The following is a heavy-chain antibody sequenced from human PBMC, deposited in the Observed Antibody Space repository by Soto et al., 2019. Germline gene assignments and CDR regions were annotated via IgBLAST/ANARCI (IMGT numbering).Heavy chain of an antibody. CDR3: ARDLSVAGPDY. Sequence: GGSLRLSCAASGFTFRSYAMHWVRQAPGKGLEWVAVISYDESDKYYADSLKGRFTISRDNSKNTLYLQMNSLSVEDTAVYYCARDLSVAGPDYWGQGTLVTVSS. V-gene: IGHV3-30*03. CDR1: GFTFRSYA. D-gene: IGHD6-19*01. CDR2: ISYDESDK. J-gene: IGHJ4*02.